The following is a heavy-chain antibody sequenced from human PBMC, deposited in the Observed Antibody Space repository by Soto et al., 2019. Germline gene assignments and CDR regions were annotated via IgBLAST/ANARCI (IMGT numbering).Heavy chain of an antibody. D-gene: IGHD5-18*01. J-gene: IGHJ4*02. Sequence: AVKVSCKASGVTFSSYASSWGLQAPGQGLEWMGGIIPIFGTANYAQKFQGRVTITRDTPASTAYTELSSLRSEDTAVYYCSRALRYAIDYWRQGTLVTSPQ. V-gene: IGHV1-69*05. CDR2: IIPIFGTA. CDR3: SRALRYAIDY. CDR1: GVTFSSYA.